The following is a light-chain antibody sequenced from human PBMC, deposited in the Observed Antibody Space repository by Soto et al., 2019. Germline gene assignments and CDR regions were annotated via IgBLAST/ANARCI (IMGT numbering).Light chain of an antibody. CDR3: CSYAGSYTYV. CDR1: XXXVGGYNY. J-gene: IGLJ1*01. CDR2: DVS. V-gene: IGLV2-11*01. Sequence: QSALTQPRSVSGSPGXSVTISCTGXXXXVGGYNYVSWYQQHPGKAPKLMIYDVSKRPSGVPDRFSGSKSGNTASLTISGLQAEDEADYCCCSYAGSYTYVFGTGTKLTVL.